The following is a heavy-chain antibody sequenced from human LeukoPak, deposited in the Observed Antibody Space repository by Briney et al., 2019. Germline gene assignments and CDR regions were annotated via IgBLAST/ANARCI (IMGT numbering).Heavy chain of an antibody. CDR3: ARRVTSSGWYRDDT. V-gene: IGHV4-59*08. D-gene: IGHD6-19*01. J-gene: IGHJ1*01. CDR1: GGSISSDY. CDR2: ISHGGTT. Sequence: KPSETLSLTCTVSGGSISSDYWSWIRQPPGKGLEWIGYISHGGTTSYNPSLQSRVTISVDTSKNQFSLKVSSVNAADTAVYYCARRVTSSGWYRDDTWGQGTLVNVSS.